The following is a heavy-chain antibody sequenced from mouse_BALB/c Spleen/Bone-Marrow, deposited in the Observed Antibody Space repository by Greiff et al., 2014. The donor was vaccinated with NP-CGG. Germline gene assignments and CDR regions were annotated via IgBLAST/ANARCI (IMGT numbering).Heavy chain of an antibody. Sequence: VQLKESGGDLVKPGGSLKLSCAASGFTFSSYGMSWVRQTPDKRLEWVATINSGGSNTYHLDSVRGRFTISRDNAKNTLYLQMTRLKSEDTAMYYCSRRGNWDVRRHFDVWGAGTTVTVSS. J-gene: IGHJ1*01. D-gene: IGHD4-1*01. CDR1: GFTFSSYG. CDR2: INSGGSNT. CDR3: SRRGNWDVRRHFDV. V-gene: IGHV5-6*01.